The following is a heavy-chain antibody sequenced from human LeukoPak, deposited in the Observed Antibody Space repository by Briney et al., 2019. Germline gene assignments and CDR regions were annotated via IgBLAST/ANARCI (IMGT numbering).Heavy chain of an antibody. V-gene: IGHV3-9*01. CDR2: ISLNSGSI. Sequence: PGRSLRLSCAASGFTFDDYAMHWVRQAPGKGLEWVSGISLNSGSIGYADSAKGRFTISRDNSKSTLYLQMNSLRAEDTAVYYCAKPATPSSWGFLGRDAFDIWGQGTMVTVSA. CDR1: GFTFDDYA. J-gene: IGHJ3*02. CDR3: AKPATPSSWGFLGRDAFDI. D-gene: IGHD3-3*01.